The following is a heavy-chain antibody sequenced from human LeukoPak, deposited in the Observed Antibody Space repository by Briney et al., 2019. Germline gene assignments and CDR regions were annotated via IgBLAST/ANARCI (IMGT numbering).Heavy chain of an antibody. CDR3: ARIGYSSSSLDY. CDR1: GFTFNNYW. Sequence: GGSLRLSCAASGFTFNNYWMSWVRQAPRKGLEWVANIKQDGSQTYYVDSLKGRFTISRDNAKNSVFLQMNSLRAEDTAIYYCARIGYSSSSLDYWGQGTQVTVSS. V-gene: IGHV3-7*01. J-gene: IGHJ4*02. D-gene: IGHD6-6*01. CDR2: IKQDGSQT.